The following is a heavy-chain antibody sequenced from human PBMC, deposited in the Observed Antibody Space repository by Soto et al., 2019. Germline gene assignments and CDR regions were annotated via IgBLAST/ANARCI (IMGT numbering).Heavy chain of an antibody. D-gene: IGHD3-22*01. CDR3: ARGGGYYDRYNWFDP. J-gene: IGHJ5*02. V-gene: IGHV4-59*01. CDR2: IYYSGST. CDR1: GGSISSYY. Sequence: SETLSLTCTVSGGSISSYYWSWIRQPQGKGLEWIGYIYYSGSTNYNPSLKSRVTISVDTSKNQFSLKLSSVTAADTAVYYCARGGGYYDRYNWFDPWGQGTLVTVSS.